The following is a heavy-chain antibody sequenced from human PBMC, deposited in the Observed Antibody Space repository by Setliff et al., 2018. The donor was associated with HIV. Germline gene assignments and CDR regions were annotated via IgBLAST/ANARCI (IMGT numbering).Heavy chain of an antibody. Sequence: PSETLSLTCTVSDASISSYYWTWIRQPPGKGLEWIAYIYYSGSTRYNPSLKSRVTVSIDTSKNQFSLKLNSVTAADTAVYYCARAGYNSRTNNFDYWVQGTLVTVSS. CDR1: DASISSYY. D-gene: IGHD6-13*01. V-gene: IGHV4-59*01. J-gene: IGHJ4*02. CDR2: IYYSGST. CDR3: ARAGYNSRTNNFDY.